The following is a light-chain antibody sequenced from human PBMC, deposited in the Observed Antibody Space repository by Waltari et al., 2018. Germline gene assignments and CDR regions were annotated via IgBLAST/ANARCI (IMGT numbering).Light chain of an antibody. Sequence: RASQSFSSNLAWYQQKPGQAPRLLIYGASTRATGIPARFSGSGSGTEFTLTISSLQSEDFAVYYCQQYNNWPPWTFGQGTKVEIK. CDR2: GAS. V-gene: IGKV3-15*01. J-gene: IGKJ1*01. CDR3: QQYNNWPPWT. CDR1: QSFSSN.